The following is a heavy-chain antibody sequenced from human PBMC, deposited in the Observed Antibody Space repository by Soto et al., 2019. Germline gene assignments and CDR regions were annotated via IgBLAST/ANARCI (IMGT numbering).Heavy chain of an antibody. CDR3: ARETYYDFWSDPYHGMDV. J-gene: IGHJ6*02. CDR2: ISYDGSNK. V-gene: IGHV3-30-3*01. D-gene: IGHD3-3*01. Sequence: QVQLVESGGGVVHPGRSLRLSCAASGFTFSSYAMHWVRQAPGKGLEWVAVISYDGSNKYYADSVKGRFTISRDNSKNTLYLQMNSLRAEDTAVYYCARETYYDFWSDPYHGMDVWGQGTKVTVSS. CDR1: GFTFSSYA.